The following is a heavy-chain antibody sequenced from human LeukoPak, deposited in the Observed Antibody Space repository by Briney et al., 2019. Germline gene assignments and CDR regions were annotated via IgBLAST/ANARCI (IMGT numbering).Heavy chain of an antibody. CDR2: INHSGST. CDR1: GGSFSGYY. CDR3: ARGRRGRYFDWSYSYYFDY. D-gene: IGHD3-9*01. J-gene: IGHJ4*02. Sequence: SETLSLTCAVYGGSFSGYYWSWIRQPPGKGLEWIGEINHSGSTNYNPSLKSRVTISVVTSKNQFSLKLSSVTAADTAVYYCARGRRGRYFDWSYSYYFDYWGQGTLVTVSS. V-gene: IGHV4-34*01.